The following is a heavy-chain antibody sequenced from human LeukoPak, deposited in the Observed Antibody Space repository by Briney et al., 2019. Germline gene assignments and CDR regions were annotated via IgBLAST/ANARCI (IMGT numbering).Heavy chain of an antibody. D-gene: IGHD3-10*01. CDR3: ARDTSAYYYYYGMDV. CDR1: GFTFDDYA. J-gene: IGHJ6*02. V-gene: IGHV3-9*01. Sequence: PGRSLRLSCAASGFTFDDYAMHWVRQAPGKGLEWVSGISWNSGSIGYADSVKGRFTISRDNAKNSLYLQMNSLRAEDTAVYYCARDTSAYYYYYGMDVRGQGTTVTVSS. CDR2: ISWNSGSI.